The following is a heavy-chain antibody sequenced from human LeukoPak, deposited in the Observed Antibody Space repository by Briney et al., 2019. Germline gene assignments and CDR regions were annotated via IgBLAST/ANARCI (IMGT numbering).Heavy chain of an antibody. CDR2: IYSGGST. D-gene: IGHD2-21*01. Sequence: PGGSLRLSCAASGFTVSNNYMTWVRQAPGRGLEWVSVIYSGGSTYYADSVQGRFTISRDNSKNTLYLQMNSLRAEDTAVYLCARGTHCGGDCYDYWGQGTLVTVSS. J-gene: IGHJ4*02. CDR3: ARGTHCGGDCYDY. V-gene: IGHV3-66*01. CDR1: GFTVSNNY.